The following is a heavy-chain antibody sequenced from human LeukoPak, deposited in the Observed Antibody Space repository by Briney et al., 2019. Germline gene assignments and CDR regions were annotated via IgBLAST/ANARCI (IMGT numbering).Heavy chain of an antibody. J-gene: IGHJ4*02. Sequence: SETLSLTCTVSGGSISSYYWSWIRKPPGKGLEWIGYIYYSGSTNYNPSLKSRVTISVDTSKNQFSLKLSSVTAADTAVYYCAGLLWFGELSYFDYWGQGTLVTVSS. CDR2: IYYSGST. D-gene: IGHD3-10*01. CDR3: AGLLWFGELSYFDY. V-gene: IGHV4-59*08. CDR1: GGSISSYY.